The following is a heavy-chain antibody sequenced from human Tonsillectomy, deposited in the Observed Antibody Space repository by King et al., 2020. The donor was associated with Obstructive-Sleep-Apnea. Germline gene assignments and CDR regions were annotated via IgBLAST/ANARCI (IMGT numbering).Heavy chain of an antibody. CDR2: VIPIFGTA. D-gene: IGHD3-9*01. Sequence: QLVQSGAEVKKPGSSVKVSCKASGGTFSNYAIIWGLQAPGQGLEWRGGVIPIFGTADYAQKFQGKGTINADESTSTAYMEMSSLRAEDTAVYYCARNSNILTGYYTGYYYGMDVWGQGTTVTVSS. J-gene: IGHJ6*02. CDR1: GGTFSNYA. V-gene: IGHV1-69*12. CDR3: ARNSNILTGYYTGYYYGMDV.